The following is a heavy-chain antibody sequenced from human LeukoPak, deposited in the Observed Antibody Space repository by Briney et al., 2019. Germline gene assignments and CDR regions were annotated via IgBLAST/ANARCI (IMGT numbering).Heavy chain of an antibody. V-gene: IGHV3-30*04. D-gene: IGHD2-2*01. CDR1: RFSFSSYA. CDR3: ARASRGEYCSSTSCYLFGDAFDI. Sequence: GGSLRLSCAASRFSFSSYAVHWVRQAPGKGLEWVAVISYDGSNKYYADSVKGRFTISRDNSKNTLYLQMNSLRAEDTAVYYCARASRGEYCSSTSCYLFGDAFDIWGQGTMVTVSS. CDR2: ISYDGSNK. J-gene: IGHJ3*02.